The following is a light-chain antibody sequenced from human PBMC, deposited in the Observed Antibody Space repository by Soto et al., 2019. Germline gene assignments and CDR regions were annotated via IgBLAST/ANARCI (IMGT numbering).Light chain of an antibody. CDR2: ATS. J-gene: IGKJ4*01. CDR3: LQYTSYPLT. CDR1: RAVDND. Sequence: DIEMTQSPSSLSASMGDRVTITCRASRAVDNDLAWFQQKPGQAPKSLIYATSRLQSGVPPRFSGSGSGTEFTLTITSLQPDDFGTYYCLQYTSYPLTFGGGTTVEI. V-gene: IGKV1-16*01.